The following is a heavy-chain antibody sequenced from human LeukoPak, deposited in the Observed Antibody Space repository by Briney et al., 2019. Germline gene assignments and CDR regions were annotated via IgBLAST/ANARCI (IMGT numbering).Heavy chain of an antibody. J-gene: IGHJ4*02. D-gene: IGHD2-15*01. CDR3: ARVSGYCSGGSCYSVDY. CDR2: ISTYNGNT. V-gene: IGHV1-18*01. CDR1: GYTFTSYD. Sequence: ASVKVSCKASGYTFTSYDISWVRQAPGQGREWMGWISTYNGNTNYAQKFQGRVTMITDTSTSTAYMEMRSLRPDDTAVYYCARVSGYCSGGSCYSVDYWGQGTLVTVSS.